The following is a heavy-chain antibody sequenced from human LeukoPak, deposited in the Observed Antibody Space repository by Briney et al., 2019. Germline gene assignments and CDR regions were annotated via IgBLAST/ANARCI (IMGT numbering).Heavy chain of an antibody. V-gene: IGHV4-59*08. CDR1: GGSISSYY. D-gene: IGHD6-19*01. CDR3: ARVEAVAGTVGYYYYYYGMDV. CDR2: IYYSGST. Sequence: SETLSLTCTVSGGSISSYYWSWIRQPPGKGLEWIGYIYYSGSTNYNPSLKSRVTISVDTSKNQFSLKLSSVTAADTAVYYCARVEAVAGTVGYYYYYYGMDVWGQGTTVTVSS. J-gene: IGHJ6*02.